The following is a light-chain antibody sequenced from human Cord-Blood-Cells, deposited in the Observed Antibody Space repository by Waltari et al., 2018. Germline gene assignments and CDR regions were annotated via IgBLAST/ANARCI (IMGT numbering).Light chain of an antibody. V-gene: IGLV2-14*01. Sequence: QSALTQPASVSGPPGQSIPISCTGTSRDVGGYNYVSWSQQHPGKPPKLMIYEVSNRPSGVSNRFSGSKSGNTASLTISGLQAEDEADYYCSSYTSSSTLYVFGTGTKVTVL. J-gene: IGLJ1*01. CDR3: SSYTSSSTLYV. CDR2: EVS. CDR1: SRDVGGYNY.